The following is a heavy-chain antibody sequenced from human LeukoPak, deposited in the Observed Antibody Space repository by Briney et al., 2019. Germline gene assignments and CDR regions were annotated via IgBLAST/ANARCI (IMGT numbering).Heavy chain of an antibody. Sequence: GASVKVSCKASGYTFTGYYMHWVRQAPGQGLEWMGWINPNSGGTNYAQKFQGRVTMTRDTSISTAYMELSRLRSDDTAVYYRAREMATARDAFDIWGQGTMVTVSS. J-gene: IGHJ3*02. D-gene: IGHD5-24*01. CDR2: INPNSGGT. V-gene: IGHV1-2*02. CDR1: GYTFTGYY. CDR3: AREMATARDAFDI.